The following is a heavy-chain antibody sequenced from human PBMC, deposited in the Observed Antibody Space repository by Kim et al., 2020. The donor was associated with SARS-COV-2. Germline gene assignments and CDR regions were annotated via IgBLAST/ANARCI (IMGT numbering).Heavy chain of an antibody. Sequence: DSVKGRFTISRDNAKNSLYLQMNSLRAEDTAVYYCARVGYSYGHGGWFDPWGQGNLVTVSS. V-gene: IGHV3-11*01. CDR3: ARVGYSYGHGGWFDP. J-gene: IGHJ5*02. D-gene: IGHD5-18*01.